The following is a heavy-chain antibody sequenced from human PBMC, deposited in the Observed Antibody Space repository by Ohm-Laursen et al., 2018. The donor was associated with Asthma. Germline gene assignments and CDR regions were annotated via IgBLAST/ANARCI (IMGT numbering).Heavy chain of an antibody. D-gene: IGHD3-9*01. J-gene: IGHJ5*02. CDR3: ARGSRIVTGYYGSAALNWFDP. CDR1: GGSISSYY. Sequence: SDTLSLTCAVSGGSISSYYWSWIRQPPGKGLEWIGYIYYSGSTNYNPSLKSRVTISVDTSKNHFSLWLTSVTSADTAVYYCARGSRIVTGYYGSAALNWFDPWGQGTLVTVSS. V-gene: IGHV4-59*07. CDR2: IYYSGST.